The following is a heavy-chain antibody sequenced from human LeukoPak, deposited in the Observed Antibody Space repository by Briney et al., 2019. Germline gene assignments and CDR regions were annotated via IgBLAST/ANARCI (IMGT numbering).Heavy chain of an antibody. Sequence: PSETLSLTCTVSGGSISSYHWSWIRQPPGKGLEWIGHIYYTGSTNYNPSLKSRVTISLDTSKNQFSLKLSSVTAADTAVYYCTRSLGVVIHRGMDVWCQGTTVTVS. J-gene: IGHJ6*02. CDR2: IYYTGST. D-gene: IGHD3-3*01. CDR3: TRSLGVVIHRGMDV. CDR1: GGSISSYH. V-gene: IGHV4-59*01.